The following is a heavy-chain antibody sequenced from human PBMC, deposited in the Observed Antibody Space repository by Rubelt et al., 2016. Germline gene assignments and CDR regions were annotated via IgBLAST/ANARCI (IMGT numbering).Heavy chain of an antibody. CDR2: ISSDGNNR. CDR3: ARVNEYLRAFDI. Sequence: GKGLVWVSRISSDGNNRRYAAPVKGRFTISRDNAKNTLVVQMDSLRDDDTAVYSCARVNEYLRAFDIWGLGTLVTVSS. V-gene: IGHV3-74*01. J-gene: IGHJ3*02. D-gene: IGHD2/OR15-2a*01.